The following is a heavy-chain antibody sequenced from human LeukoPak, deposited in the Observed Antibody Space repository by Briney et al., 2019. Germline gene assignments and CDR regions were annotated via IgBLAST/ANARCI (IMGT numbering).Heavy chain of an antibody. D-gene: IGHD5-12*01. CDR1: GYTFTGYY. J-gene: IGHJ4*02. Sequence: ASVKVSCKASGYTFTGYYMHWVRQAPGQGLEWMGWINPNSGGTNYAQKFQGRVAMIKDTSISTAYMELSSLRSDDTAVYYCATHSATGYVFDYFDFWGQGTQVIVSS. V-gene: IGHV1-2*02. CDR3: ATHSATGYVFDYFDF. CDR2: INPNSGGT.